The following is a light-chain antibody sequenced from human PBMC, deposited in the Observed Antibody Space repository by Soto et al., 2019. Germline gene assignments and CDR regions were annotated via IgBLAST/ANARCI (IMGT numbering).Light chain of an antibody. Sequence: EIVLTQSPATLSLSPGERATLSCRASQSVSSYLAWDQQKPGQAPRLLIYDASNRATGIPSRFSGSGSGTDFTLTISSLEPEDCAVYYCQQRSNWPLTFGGGTKVDIK. J-gene: IGKJ4*02. V-gene: IGKV3-11*01. CDR2: DAS. CDR3: QQRSNWPLT. CDR1: QSVSSY.